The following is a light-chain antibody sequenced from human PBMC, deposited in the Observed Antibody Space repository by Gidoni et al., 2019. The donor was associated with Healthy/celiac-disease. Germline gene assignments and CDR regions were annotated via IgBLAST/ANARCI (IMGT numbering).Light chain of an antibody. CDR1: QSISSY. CDR2: AAS. J-gene: IGKJ2*01. Sequence: DIQMTQSPSSLSASVGDRVTITCRASQSISSYLNWYQQKPGKAPKLLIYAASSLQSWVPSRCSGSGSGTDFTITISSMQHEDFATYYCQQSYSTTMYTFGQGTKLEIK. V-gene: IGKV1-39*01. CDR3: QQSYSTTMYT.